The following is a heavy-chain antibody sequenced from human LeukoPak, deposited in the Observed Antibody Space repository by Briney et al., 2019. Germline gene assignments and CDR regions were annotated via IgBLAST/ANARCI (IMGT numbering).Heavy chain of an antibody. CDR3: ARAGEVYYDSSGVEFDY. V-gene: IGHV1-69*05. CDR2: IIPIFGTA. J-gene: IGHJ4*02. CDR1: GGTFSSYA. D-gene: IGHD3-22*01. Sequence: SVKVSCKASGGTFSSYAISWVRQAPGQGLEWMGGIIPIFGTANYAQKFQGRVTITTDESTSTAYMELSSLRSEDTAVYYCARAGEVYYDSSGVEFDYWGQGTLVTVSS.